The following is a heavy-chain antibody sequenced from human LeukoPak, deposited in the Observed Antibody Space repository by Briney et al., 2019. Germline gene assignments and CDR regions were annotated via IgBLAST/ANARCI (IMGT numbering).Heavy chain of an antibody. Sequence: GGSLRLSCAVSGFTFSTYSMNWVRQAPGKGLEWVSSISSSSNYIYYADSVRGRFTISRDNAKNSLYLQMNSLRAEDTAVYYCAELGITMIGGVWGKGTTVTISS. CDR2: ISSSSNYI. V-gene: IGHV3-21*01. CDR1: GFTFSTYS. J-gene: IGHJ6*04. D-gene: IGHD3-10*02. CDR3: AELGITMIGGV.